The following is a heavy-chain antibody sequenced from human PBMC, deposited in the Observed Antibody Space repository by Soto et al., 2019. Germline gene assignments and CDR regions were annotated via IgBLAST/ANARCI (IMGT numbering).Heavy chain of an antibody. V-gene: IGHV4-30-4*01. CDR2: IYYSGTT. Sequence: QVQLQESGPGLVKPSQTLSLTCTVSGASITSGDYYWSWVRQAPGRGLEWIGYIYYSGTTYYNPSRKTRITMSRDKSKNQFSLKLNSVTAADTAVYYCVREVSPSDRENSFDIWGQGTMVTVSS. CDR1: GASITSGDYY. J-gene: IGHJ3*02. D-gene: IGHD3-10*01. CDR3: VREVSPSDRENSFDI.